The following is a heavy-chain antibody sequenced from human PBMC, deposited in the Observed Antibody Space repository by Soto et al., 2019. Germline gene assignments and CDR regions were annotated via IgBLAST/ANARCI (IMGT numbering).Heavy chain of an antibody. Sequence: PSETLSLTCTVSGGSISSYYWSWIRQPPGKGLEWIGYIYYSGSTNYNPSLKSRVTISVDTSKNQFSLKLSSVTAADTAVYCCAREVVVVPAAIRWFDPWGQGTLVTVSS. V-gene: IGHV4-59*01. CDR2: IYYSGST. CDR1: GGSISSYY. J-gene: IGHJ5*02. D-gene: IGHD2-2*02. CDR3: AREVVVVPAAIRWFDP.